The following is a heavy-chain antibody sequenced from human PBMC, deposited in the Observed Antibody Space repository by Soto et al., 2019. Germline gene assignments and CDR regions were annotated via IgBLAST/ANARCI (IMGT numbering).Heavy chain of an antibody. V-gene: IGHV3-30*18. J-gene: IGHJ6*01. CDR3: AKGYSGTGGMDV. CDR2: ISYDGSNY. CDR1: GFTFRSYG. D-gene: IGHD5-12*01. Sequence: QVQLVESGGGVVQPGRSLRLSCAASGFTFRSYGMHWVRQAPGKGLEWVAIISYDGSNYYHADSVKGRFTISRDNSKTTLYLQMNSLRAEDTAVYYCAKGYSGTGGMDVW.